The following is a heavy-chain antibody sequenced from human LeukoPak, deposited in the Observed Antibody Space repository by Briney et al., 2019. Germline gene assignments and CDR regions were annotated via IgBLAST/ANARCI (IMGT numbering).Heavy chain of an antibody. V-gene: IGHV1-69*04. D-gene: IGHD3-3*01. Sequence: ASVKVSCKASGGTFSSYAISWVRQAPGQGLEWMGRIIPILGIANYAQKFQGRVTITADKSTSTAYMELSSLRSEDTAVYYCARGLLRFLEFDYWGQGTLVTVSS. CDR2: IIPILGIA. J-gene: IGHJ4*02. CDR3: ARGLLRFLEFDY. CDR1: GGTFSSYA.